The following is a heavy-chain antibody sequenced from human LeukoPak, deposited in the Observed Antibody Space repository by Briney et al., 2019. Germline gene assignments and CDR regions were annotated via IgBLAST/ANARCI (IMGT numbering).Heavy chain of an antibody. Sequence: GGSLRLSCAASGFSFNNAWMSWVRQAPGKGLEWVGHIKRKSDGATTDYAAPAQGRFTISRDDSKNTLYTQMNNLEVGDTAVYFCTTEGSIYGNHALDIWGQGTMVTVSS. CDR1: GFSFNNAW. V-gene: IGHV3-15*01. CDR2: IKRKSDGATT. D-gene: IGHD3-10*01. J-gene: IGHJ3*02. CDR3: TTEGSIYGNHALDI.